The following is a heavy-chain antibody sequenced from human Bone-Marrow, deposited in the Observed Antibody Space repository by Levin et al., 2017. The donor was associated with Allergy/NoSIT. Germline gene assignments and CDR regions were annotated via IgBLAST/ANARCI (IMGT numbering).Heavy chain of an antibody. CDR1: GFTFKTYA. J-gene: IGHJ4*02. CDR3: AKDGYSGDSKGHQFDY. CDR2: ISSGGDKT. V-gene: IGHV3-23*01. Sequence: SCAASGFTFKTYAMNWVRQAPGKGLECVSGISSGGDKTYYADSVKGRFTISRDNSKNTVYLQMNSLRVEDTARYYCAKDGYSGDSKGHQFDYWGQGTLVTVSS. D-gene: IGHD2-2*03.